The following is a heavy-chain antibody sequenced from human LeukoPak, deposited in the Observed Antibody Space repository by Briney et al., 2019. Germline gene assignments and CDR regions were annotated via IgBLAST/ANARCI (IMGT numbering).Heavy chain of an antibody. CDR1: GGSISGYY. D-gene: IGHD6-19*01. Sequence: SETLSLTCTVAGGSISGYYWSWIRQPPGKGLEWIGYIYYSGSTKYNPSLKSRVTTSIDTSKNQSSLELSSVTAADTAVYYCTRHVYPGYTSGRCPGGFYLDYWGQGTLVTVSS. J-gene: IGHJ4*02. V-gene: IGHV4-59*08. CDR3: TRHVYPGYTSGRCPGGFYLDY. CDR2: IYYSGST.